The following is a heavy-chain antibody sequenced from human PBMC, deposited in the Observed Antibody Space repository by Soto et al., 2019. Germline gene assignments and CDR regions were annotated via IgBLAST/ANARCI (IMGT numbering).Heavy chain of an antibody. D-gene: IGHD3-3*01. Sequence: SETLSLTCTVSGGSISSGGYYWSWIRQHPGKGLEWIGYIYYSGSTYYNPSLKSRVTISVDTSKNQFSLKLSSVTAADTAVYYCARETSTIFGVVIDTYYGMDVWGQGTTVTVSS. J-gene: IGHJ6*02. CDR1: GGSISSGGYY. CDR3: ARETSTIFGVVIDTYYGMDV. CDR2: IYYSGST. V-gene: IGHV4-31*03.